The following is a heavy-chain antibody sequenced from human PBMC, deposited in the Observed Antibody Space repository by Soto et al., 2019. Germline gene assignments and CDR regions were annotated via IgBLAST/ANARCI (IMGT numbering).Heavy chain of an antibody. Sequence: SETLSPIFTISCGPIRNDFYSLIRQPAGKGLEWIGRIYTSEHTHYNPSLRSRVSMSLDTSKNQLSLNLSSVTAADTAVYYCARGVGRSSWTSFDSWGQGTLVAV. J-gene: IGHJ4*02. D-gene: IGHD6-13*01. CDR3: ARGVGRSSWTSFDS. CDR1: CGPIRNDF. CDR2: IYTSEHT. V-gene: IGHV4-4*07.